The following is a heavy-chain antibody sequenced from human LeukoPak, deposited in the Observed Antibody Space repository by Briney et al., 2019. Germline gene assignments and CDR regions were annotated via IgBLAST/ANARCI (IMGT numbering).Heavy chain of an antibody. CDR2: IYYSGST. Sequence: SETLSLTCTVSGSSISSSSYYWGWIRQPPGKGLEWIGSIYYSGSTYYNPSLKSRVTISVDTSKNQFSLKLSSVTAADTAVYYCAREFELVADYWGQGTLVTVSS. CDR3: AREFELVADY. J-gene: IGHJ4*02. D-gene: IGHD3-10*01. CDR1: GSSISSSSYY. V-gene: IGHV4-39*07.